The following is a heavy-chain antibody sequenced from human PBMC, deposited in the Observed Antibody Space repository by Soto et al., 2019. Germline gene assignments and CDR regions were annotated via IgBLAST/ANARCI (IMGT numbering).Heavy chain of an antibody. J-gene: IGHJ4*02. V-gene: IGHV1-46*01. Sequence: ASVKVSCKASGYTLTSYYMHWVRQAPGQGLEWMGVINPSGGSTAYAQRFQGRVTMTRDTSTSVVYMELNRLTSEDTAMYYCARSPLRGALDYWGQGTLVTVS. CDR2: INPSGGST. CDR1: GYTLTSYY. CDR3: ARSPLRGALDY.